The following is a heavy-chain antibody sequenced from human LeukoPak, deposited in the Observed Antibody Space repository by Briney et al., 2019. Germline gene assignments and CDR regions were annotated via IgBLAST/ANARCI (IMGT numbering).Heavy chain of an antibody. CDR3: ARVWGFKDYYYYYMDV. J-gene: IGHJ6*03. Sequence: SETLSLTCTVSGGSISTSNYYWSWIRQPPGKGLEWIGYIYYSGSTNYNPSLKSRVTISVDTSKNQFSLKLSSVTAADTAVYYCARVWGFKDYYYYYMDVWGKGTTVTISS. CDR1: GGSISTSNYY. CDR2: IYYSGST. V-gene: IGHV4-61*01. D-gene: IGHD1-26*01.